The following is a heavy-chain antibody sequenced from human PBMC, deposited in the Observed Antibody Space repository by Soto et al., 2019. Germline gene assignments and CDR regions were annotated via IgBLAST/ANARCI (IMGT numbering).Heavy chain of an antibody. J-gene: IGHJ3*01. CDR2: ISDAAGSA. V-gene: IGHV3-23*01. Sequence: GGSLRLSCAASGFTFSSHGMHWVRQAPGKGLEWVSTISDAAGSAYYVDSVKGRFTISRDNSKKTLYLQMNSLRAEDSAVYYCARPYGGKIGDAPDLWGQGTMVTVSS. CDR3: ARPYGGKIGDAPDL. CDR1: GFTFSSHG. D-gene: IGHD4-17*01.